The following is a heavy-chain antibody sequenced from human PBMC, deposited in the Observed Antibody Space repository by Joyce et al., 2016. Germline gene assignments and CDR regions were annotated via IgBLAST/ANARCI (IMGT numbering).Heavy chain of an antibody. Sequence: QLQLKESGPGLVKPSETLSLTCTVSGGSIDDSSSYWGWIRQSPGKVLEWIGTVHRRGTSYYSPSSKSRVTVSTELSKNQFSLRLTSVNAADTAIYYCARQAVTGPEIDFWGQGTLVTVS. J-gene: IGHJ4*02. D-gene: IGHD6-19*01. CDR1: GGSIDDSSSY. CDR2: VHRRGTS. CDR3: ARQAVTGPEIDF. V-gene: IGHV4-39*01.